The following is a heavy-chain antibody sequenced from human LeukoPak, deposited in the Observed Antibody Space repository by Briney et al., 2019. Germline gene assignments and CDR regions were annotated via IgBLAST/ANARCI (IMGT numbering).Heavy chain of an antibody. CDR2: IYTSGST. V-gene: IGHV4-61*02. CDR1: GGSISSGSYY. CDR3: ARYRQNDAFDI. J-gene: IGHJ3*02. Sequence: SQTLSLTCAVSGGSISSGSYYWSWIRQPAGKGLEWIGRIYTSGSTNYNPSLKSRVTISVDTSKNQFSLKLSSVTAADTAVYYCARYRQNDAFDIWGQGTMVTVSS. D-gene: IGHD1-26*01.